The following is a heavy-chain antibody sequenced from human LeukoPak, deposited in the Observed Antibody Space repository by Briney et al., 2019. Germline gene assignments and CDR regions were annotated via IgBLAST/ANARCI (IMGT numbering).Heavy chain of an antibody. D-gene: IGHD3-22*01. CDR3: ARDHYDSSGYYRWFDP. V-gene: IGHV1-69*13. CDR2: IIPIFGTA. J-gene: IGHJ5*02. Sequence: ASVKVSCKASGGTFSSYAISWVRQAPGQGLEWMGGIIPIFGTANYAQKFQGRVTITADESTSTAYMELSSLRSEDTAVYYCARDHYDSSGYYRWFDPWGQGTLVTVSS. CDR1: GGTFSSYA.